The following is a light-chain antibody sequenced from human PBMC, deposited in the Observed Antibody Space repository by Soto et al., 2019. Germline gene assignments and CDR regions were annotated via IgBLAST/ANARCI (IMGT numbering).Light chain of an antibody. Sequence: QSVLTQPPSVSGAPGQRVTISCTGRSSNIGAGYDVHWYQQLPGTAPKLLIYGNSNRPSGVPDRFSGSKSGTSASLAITGLQAEDEADYYCPSYDSTWVFGGGTKLTVL. J-gene: IGLJ2*01. CDR3: PSYDSTWV. CDR2: GNS. V-gene: IGLV1-40*01. CDR1: SSNIGAGYD.